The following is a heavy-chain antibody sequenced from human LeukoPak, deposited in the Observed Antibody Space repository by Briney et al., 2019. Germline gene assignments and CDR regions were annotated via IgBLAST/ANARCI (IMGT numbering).Heavy chain of an antibody. CDR2: ISSSSSYI. D-gene: IGHD4-17*01. V-gene: IGHV3-21*01. Sequence: GGSLRLSCAASGFTFSSYSMNWVRQAPGKGLEWVSSISSSSSYIYYADSVKGRFTISRDNAKNSLYLQMNSLRAEDTAVYYCARETGGESDYGDYQEGTYLGQGTLVNVSS. CDR3: ARETGGESDYGDYQEGTY. CDR1: GFTFSSYS. J-gene: IGHJ4*01.